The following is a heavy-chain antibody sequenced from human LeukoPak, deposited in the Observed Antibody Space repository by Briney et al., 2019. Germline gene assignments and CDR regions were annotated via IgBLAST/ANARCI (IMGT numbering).Heavy chain of an antibody. V-gene: IGHV3-13*01. CDR1: GFTFSSYA. CDR3: VRQQTPHGNFDY. Sequence: GGSLRLSCATSGFTFSSYAMHWVRQATGKGLEWVSAIGTAGDTYYPGSVKGRFTISRENAKNSLSLQMNSLRAEDTAVYYCVRQQTPHGNFDYWGQRTLVTVSS. D-gene: IGHD1-26*01. J-gene: IGHJ4*02. CDR2: IGTAGDT.